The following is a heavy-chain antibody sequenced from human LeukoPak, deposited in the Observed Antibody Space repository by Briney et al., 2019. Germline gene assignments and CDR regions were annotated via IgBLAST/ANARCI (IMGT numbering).Heavy chain of an antibody. CDR2: ISSSSSTI. J-gene: IGHJ6*03. CDR1: GFTFSSYS. V-gene: IGHV3-48*01. D-gene: IGHD2-2*01. CDR3: ARDRRPYQLPYYYYYMDV. Sequence: PGGSLRLSCAASGFTFSSYSMNWVRQAPGKGLEWVSYISSSSSTIYYADSVKGRFTISRDNAKNSLSLQMNSLRAEDTAVYYCARDRRPYQLPYYYYYMDVWGKGTTVTVSS.